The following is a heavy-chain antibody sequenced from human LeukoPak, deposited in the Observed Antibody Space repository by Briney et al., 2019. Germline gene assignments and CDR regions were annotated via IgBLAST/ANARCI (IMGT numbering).Heavy chain of an antibody. CDR3: ARGFGVGSMDV. J-gene: IGHJ6*02. D-gene: IGHD3-3*01. Sequence: GGSLRLSCAASGFTFSNYAMHWVRQAPGKGLEWVAVISYDGNNQYYADSVKGRFTIARDNSKNTLYLQMNSLRGDDTAAYYCARGFGVGSMDVLGRGTTVTVSS. CDR1: GFTFSNYA. CDR2: ISYDGNNQ. V-gene: IGHV3-30-3*01.